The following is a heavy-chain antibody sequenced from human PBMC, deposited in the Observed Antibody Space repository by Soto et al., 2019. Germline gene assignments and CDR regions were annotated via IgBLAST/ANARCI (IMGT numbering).Heavy chain of an antibody. Sequence: GGSLRLSCAASGFTFSDYYMSWIRQAPGKGLEWISYISSSSRYTNYADSVKGRFTISRDNARNSLFLQMNSLRAEDTAMYYCARDKKEVTAGRGAFDIWGQGTMVTVSS. CDR1: GFTFSDYY. CDR3: ARDKKEVTAGRGAFDI. J-gene: IGHJ3*02. CDR2: ISSSSRYT. D-gene: IGHD3-10*01. V-gene: IGHV3-11*06.